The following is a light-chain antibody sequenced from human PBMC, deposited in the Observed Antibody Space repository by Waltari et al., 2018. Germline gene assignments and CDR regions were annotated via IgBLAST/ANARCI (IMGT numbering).Light chain of an antibody. CDR2: SMC. CDR3: QSYVSTHVI. J-gene: IGLJ2*01. Sequence: QSVLTQPASMSGAPGQRVTISCTGSSSNIGEGHDVHWYHCLPGAAPRLLISSMCHRPSGVPGRFSGSRSGSSASLVITGLQTEDEATYYCQSYVSTHVIFGGGTLLTVL. V-gene: IGLV1-40*01. CDR1: SSNIGEGHD.